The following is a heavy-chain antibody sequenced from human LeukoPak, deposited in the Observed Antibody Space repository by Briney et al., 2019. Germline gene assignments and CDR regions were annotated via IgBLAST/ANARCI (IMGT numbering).Heavy chain of an antibody. CDR1: GYTFTSYG. V-gene: IGHV1-18*01. CDR2: ISAYNGNT. D-gene: IGHD6-19*01. Sequence: GASVKVSCKASGYTFTSYGISWVRQAPGQGLEWMGWISAYNGNTNYAQKLQGRVTMTRDTSISTAYMELSRLRSDDTAVYYCAREGLTSGWGEWGQGTLVTVSS. CDR3: AREGLTSGWGE. J-gene: IGHJ1*01.